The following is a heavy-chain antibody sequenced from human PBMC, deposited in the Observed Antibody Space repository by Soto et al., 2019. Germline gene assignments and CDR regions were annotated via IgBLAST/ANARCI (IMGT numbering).Heavy chain of an antibody. D-gene: IGHD2-21*01. CDR1: GGSLSSGDYY. CDR2: IYYSGST. CDR3: ARVGGDGYNPHYFDY. J-gene: IGHJ4*02. V-gene: IGHV4-30-4*01. Sequence: SETLSLTCTVSGGSLSSGDYYWCWIRQPPGKGLEWIGYIYYSGSTYYNPSLKSRVTISVDTSKNQFSLKLSSVTAADTAVYYCARVGGDGYNPHYFDYWGQGTLVTVSS.